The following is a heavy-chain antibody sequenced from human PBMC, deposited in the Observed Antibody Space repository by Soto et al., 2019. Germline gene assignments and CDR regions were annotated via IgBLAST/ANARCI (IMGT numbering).Heavy chain of an antibody. CDR2: IYPGDSDT. J-gene: IGHJ6*02. D-gene: IGHD3-9*01. V-gene: IGHV5-51*01. CDR1: GYSFTTYW. CDR3: ASYDILTGSGMDV. Sequence: GESLKISCKGSGYSFTTYWIGWVRQMPGKGLECMGIIYPGDSDTRYSPSFQGQDTISADKSISTAYLQWSSLKASDTAMYYCASYDILTGSGMDVWGQGTTVTVSS.